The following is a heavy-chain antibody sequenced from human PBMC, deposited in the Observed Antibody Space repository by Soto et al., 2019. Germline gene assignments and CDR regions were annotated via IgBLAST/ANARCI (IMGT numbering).Heavy chain of an antibody. J-gene: IGHJ4*02. CDR3: ELRIAAACSFHY. CDR2: ISAYNGNT. V-gene: IGHV1-18*01. CDR1: GYTFTSYG. D-gene: IGHD6-13*01. Sequence: ASVKVSCKASGYTFTSYGISWVRQAPGQGLEWMGWISAYNGNTNYAQKLQGRVTMTRDTSTSTAYMELRSLRSDDTAVYYCELRIAAACSFHYSCQRTLVTFSS.